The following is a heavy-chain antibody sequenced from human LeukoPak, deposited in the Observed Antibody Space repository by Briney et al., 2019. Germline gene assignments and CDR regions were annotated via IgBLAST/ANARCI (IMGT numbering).Heavy chain of an antibody. J-gene: IGHJ5*02. CDR3: ARSERLLQAPFDP. Sequence: PSATLSLTCAVYGGSFRGYYWSWIRQSPGKGLEWIGEINHSGPTNYTPSLKSRVTISVDTSKNKFSLKLTSMTAEDTAVYYCARSERLLQAPFDPWGRGTLVTVSS. V-gene: IGHV4-34*01. CDR2: INHSGPT. CDR1: GGSFRGYY. D-gene: IGHD3-3*01.